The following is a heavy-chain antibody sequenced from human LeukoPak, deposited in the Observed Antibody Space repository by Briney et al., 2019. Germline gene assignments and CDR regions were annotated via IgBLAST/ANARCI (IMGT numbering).Heavy chain of an antibody. V-gene: IGHV1-2*02. Sequence: ASVKVSCKASGYTFTGYYMHWVRQAPGQGLEWMGWIDPNSGGTNYAQKFQGRVTMTRDTSISTAYMELSRLRSDDTAVYYCARGPGGWHGSYWFDPWGQGTLVTVSS. CDR1: GYTFTGYY. J-gene: IGHJ5*02. CDR2: IDPNSGGT. CDR3: ARGPGGWHGSYWFDP. D-gene: IGHD6-19*01.